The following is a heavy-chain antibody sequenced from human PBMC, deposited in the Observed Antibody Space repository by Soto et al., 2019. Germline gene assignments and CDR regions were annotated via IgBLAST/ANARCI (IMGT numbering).Heavy chain of an antibody. V-gene: IGHV3-66*01. CDR3: GNHRDLFSFPTRRSSDL. CDR1: AGTASRKC. Sequence: GQARRDWWSGSAGTASRKCIIVCRHAPGKRLEWVSVIYSGGSTYYADSVKGRFTISRDNSKNTLYLQMNSLRAEDTFLYYCGNHRDLFSFPTRRSSDL. J-gene: IGHJ2*01. CDR2: IYSGGST. D-gene: IGHD2-21*01.